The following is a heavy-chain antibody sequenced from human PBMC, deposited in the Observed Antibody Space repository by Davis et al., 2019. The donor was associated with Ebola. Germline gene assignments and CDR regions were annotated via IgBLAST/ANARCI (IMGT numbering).Heavy chain of an antibody. CDR3: ARGPGVLWFRELSLGMDV. CDR1: GYTLTELS. V-gene: IGHV1-24*01. CDR2: FDPEDGET. J-gene: IGHJ6*02. Sequence: ASVKVSCKVSGYTLTELSMHWVRQAPGKGLEWMGGFDPEDGETIYAQKFQGRVTMTEDTSTDTAYMELSSLRSEDTAVYYCARGPGVLWFRELSLGMDVWGQGTTVTVSS. D-gene: IGHD3-10*01.